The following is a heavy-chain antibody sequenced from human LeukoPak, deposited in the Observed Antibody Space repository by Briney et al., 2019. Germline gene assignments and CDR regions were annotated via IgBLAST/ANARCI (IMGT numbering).Heavy chain of an antibody. Sequence: SETLSLTCTVSGGSISSSNYFWGWIRQAPGKGLKWIGSIYYSGSTYYNPSLKSRVTISADMSKNQFSLRLYSVTAADTAVYYCARTYYYDSSGSPFDYWGQGTLVTVSS. J-gene: IGHJ4*02. CDR1: GGSISSSNYF. CDR2: IYYSGST. V-gene: IGHV4-39*07. CDR3: ARTYYYDSSGSPFDY. D-gene: IGHD3-22*01.